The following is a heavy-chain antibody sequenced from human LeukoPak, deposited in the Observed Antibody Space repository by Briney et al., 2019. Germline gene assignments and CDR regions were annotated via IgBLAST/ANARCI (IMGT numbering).Heavy chain of an antibody. D-gene: IGHD4-23*01. Sequence: ASVKVSCKASGHTFTGYYMHWVRQAPGQGLEWMGWINPNSGGTNYAQKFQGRVTMTRDTSISATYMELSRLRSDDTAVYYCARDQDYGGTSDYWGQGTLVTVSS. CDR3: ARDQDYGGTSDY. CDR2: INPNSGGT. V-gene: IGHV1-2*02. CDR1: GHTFTGYY. J-gene: IGHJ4*02.